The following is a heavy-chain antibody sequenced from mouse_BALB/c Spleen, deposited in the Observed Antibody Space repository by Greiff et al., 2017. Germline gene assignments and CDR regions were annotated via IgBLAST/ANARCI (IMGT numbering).Heavy chain of an antibody. CDR3: ASGDRDY. CDR2: IDPANGNT. D-gene: IGHD3-3*01. CDR1: GFNIKDTY. Sequence: EVQGVESGAELVKPGASVKLSCTASGFNIKDTYMHWVKQRPEQGLEWIGRIDPANGNTKYDPKFQGKATITADTSSNTAYLQLSSLTSEDTAVYYCASGDRDYWGQGTTLTVSS. V-gene: IGHV14-3*02. J-gene: IGHJ2*01.